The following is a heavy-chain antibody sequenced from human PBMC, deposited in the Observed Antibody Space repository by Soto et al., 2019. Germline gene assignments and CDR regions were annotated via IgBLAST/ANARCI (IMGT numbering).Heavy chain of an antibody. Sequence: GGSLRLSCAASGFTFSRNWMHWVRQAPGKGLVWLSRINSDGTTTTYADSVKGRFTISRDNSKNTVYLQINNLRADDTAVYYCATVGTGSYNWFDPRGQGTLVTVSS. CDR2: INSDGTTT. D-gene: IGHD6-13*01. CDR3: ATVGTGSYNWFDP. V-gene: IGHV3-74*01. J-gene: IGHJ5*02. CDR1: GFTFSRNW.